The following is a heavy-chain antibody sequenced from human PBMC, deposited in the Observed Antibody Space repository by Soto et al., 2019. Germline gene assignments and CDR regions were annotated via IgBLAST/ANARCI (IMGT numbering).Heavy chain of an antibody. Sequence: GASVKVSCKASGYTFTSYAMHWVRQAPGQRLEWMGWINAGNGNTKYSQKFQGRVTITRDTSASTAYMELSSLRSEDTAVYYCARGQRSMVYFDYWGQGTLVTVSP. D-gene: IGHD3-10*01. J-gene: IGHJ4*02. CDR3: ARGQRSMVYFDY. V-gene: IGHV1-3*01. CDR1: GYTFTSYA. CDR2: INAGNGNT.